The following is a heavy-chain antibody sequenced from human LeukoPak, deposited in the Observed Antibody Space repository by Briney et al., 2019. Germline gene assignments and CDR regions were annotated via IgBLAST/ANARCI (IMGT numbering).Heavy chain of an antibody. Sequence: GGSLRLSSAASGFTFSTYAMNWVRQAPGKGLEWVSVISGSGSYTYYADSVKGRFTISSDNSKNTLYLQMNSLRADDTAAYYCAKEGAGSSNRYFQHWGQGTLVTVSS. CDR1: GFTFSTYA. CDR3: AKEGAGSSNRYFQH. J-gene: IGHJ1*01. CDR2: ISGSGSYT. V-gene: IGHV3-23*01. D-gene: IGHD2-15*01.